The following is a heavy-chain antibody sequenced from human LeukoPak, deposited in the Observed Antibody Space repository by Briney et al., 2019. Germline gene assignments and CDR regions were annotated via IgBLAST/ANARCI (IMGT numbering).Heavy chain of an antibody. CDR3: AKDWGSGSYYFGSLNY. V-gene: IGHV3-9*01. D-gene: IGHD1-26*01. J-gene: IGHJ4*02. CDR1: GFTFDDYA. Sequence: GRSLRLSCAASGFTFDDYAMHWVRQAPGKGLERVSGISWNSGSIGYADSVKGRFTISRDNAKNSLYLQMNSLRAEDTALYYCAKDWGSGSYYFGSLNYWGQGTLVTVSS. CDR2: ISWNSGSI.